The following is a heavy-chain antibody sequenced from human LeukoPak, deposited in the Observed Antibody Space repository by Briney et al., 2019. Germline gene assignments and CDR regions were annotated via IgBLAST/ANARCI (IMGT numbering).Heavy chain of an antibody. CDR3: AREGLDCSSSSCQRATFDY. Sequence: GGSLRLSCATSGITFSNYWMHWLRQVPGKGLVWVSRIKGDGSSTRNADSVQGRFTISRDNAKNTLYLQMNSLRAEDTAVYYCAREGLDCSSSSCQRATFDYWGQGILVTVSP. CDR1: GITFSNYW. CDR2: IKGDGSST. V-gene: IGHV3-74*01. D-gene: IGHD2-2*01. J-gene: IGHJ4*02.